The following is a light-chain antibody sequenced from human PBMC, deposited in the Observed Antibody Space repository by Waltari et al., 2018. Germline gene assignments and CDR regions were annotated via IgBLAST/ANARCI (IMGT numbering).Light chain of an antibody. CDR1: QGINSD. J-gene: IGKJ1*01. CDR3: QQSKIWPA. Sequence: EIVITQSPATLSVSPGEAATLSCRASQGINSDLAWYQHKPGQAPRLLIYGASTRAAGVPARFSGSGSGTEFTLTISSLQSEDFGVYYCQQSKIWPAFGQGTKVEIK. V-gene: IGKV3-15*01. CDR2: GAS.